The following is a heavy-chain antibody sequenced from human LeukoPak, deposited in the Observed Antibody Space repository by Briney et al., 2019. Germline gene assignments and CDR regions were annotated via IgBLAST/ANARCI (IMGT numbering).Heavy chain of an antibody. CDR3: ARDLIVPAAGYFQH. J-gene: IGHJ1*01. CDR2: ISAYNGNT. V-gene: IGHV1-18*01. D-gene: IGHD2-2*01. CDR1: GYTFTSYG. Sequence: ASVKVSCKASGYTFTSYGISWVRQAPGQGLEWMGWISAYNGNTNYAQKLQGRVTMTTDTSTSTAYMELRSLRSDDTAVYYCARDLIVPAAGYFQHWGQGTLVTDSS.